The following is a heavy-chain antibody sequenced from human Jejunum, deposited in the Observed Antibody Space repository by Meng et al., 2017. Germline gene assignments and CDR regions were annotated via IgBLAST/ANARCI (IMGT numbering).Heavy chain of an antibody. CDR3: VRDGSSSSGGTL. CDR2: IYASVST. D-gene: IGHD2-2*01. CDR1: GGSISNYY. Sequence: SETLSLTCTVSGGSISNYYWSWIRQPAGKGLEWIGRIYASVSTNYNPSLKTRITMSVDTSKSQFSLKLTSITAADTAVYYCVRDGSSSSGGTLWGRGTLVTGSS. V-gene: IGHV4-4*07. J-gene: IGHJ2*01.